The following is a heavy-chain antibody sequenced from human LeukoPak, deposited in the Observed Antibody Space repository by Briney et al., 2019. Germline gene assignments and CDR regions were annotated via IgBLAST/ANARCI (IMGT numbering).Heavy chain of an antibody. V-gene: IGHV3-33*06. CDR3: AKGSITYYYDSGSGAFDI. Sequence: GSLRLSCAASGFTFSSYGMHWVRQAPGKGLEWVAVIWYDGGNKYYADSLKGRSTISEDNSKNTLYLQMNSLRAEETAVYYCAKGSITYYYDSGSGAFDIWGQGTMVTVSS. CDR1: GFTFSSYG. D-gene: IGHD3-10*01. J-gene: IGHJ3*02. CDR2: IWYDGGNK.